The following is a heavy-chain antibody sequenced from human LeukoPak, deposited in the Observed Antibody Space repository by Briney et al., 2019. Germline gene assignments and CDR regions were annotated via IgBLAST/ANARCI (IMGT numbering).Heavy chain of an antibody. D-gene: IGHD2-2*02. V-gene: IGHV4-39*07. Sequence: SETLSLTCTVSCGSISSSSYYWGWIRQPPGKGLEWIGSIYYSGSTYYNPSLKSRVTISVDTSKNQFSLKLSSVTAADTAVYYCAREAIVVVPAAIYNWFDPWGQGTLVTVSS. CDR1: CGSISSSSYY. CDR2: IYYSGST. J-gene: IGHJ5*02. CDR3: AREAIVVVPAAIYNWFDP.